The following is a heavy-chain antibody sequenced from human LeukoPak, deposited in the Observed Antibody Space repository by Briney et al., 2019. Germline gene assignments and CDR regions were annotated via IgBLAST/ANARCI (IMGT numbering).Heavy chain of an antibody. J-gene: IGHJ4*02. CDR3: ASLIAVAGNDF. D-gene: IGHD6-19*01. Sequence: GGSLRLSCAASGFTFSNYAMSWVRQAPGKGLEWVSAVSGSGGSTYYADSVKGRFTISRDNAKNSLYLQMNSLRAEDTAVYYCASLIAVAGNDFWGQGTLVTVSS. CDR1: GFTFSNYA. V-gene: IGHV3-23*01. CDR2: VSGSGGST.